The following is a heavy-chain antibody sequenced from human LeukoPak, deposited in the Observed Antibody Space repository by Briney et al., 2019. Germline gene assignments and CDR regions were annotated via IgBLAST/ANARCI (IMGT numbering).Heavy chain of an antibody. V-gene: IGHV3-23*01. CDR2: ISRSGGST. D-gene: IGHD3-9*01. CDR3: AKDLVTGIGEIDY. J-gene: IGHJ4*02. Sequence: PGGSLRLSCAASGFAFTTYWMHWVRQAPGKGLEWVSSISRSGGSTYYADSVKGRFSISRDNSKNTLYLQMNSLRAEDTALYYCAKDLVTGIGEIDYWGQGTLVTVSS. CDR1: GFAFTTYW.